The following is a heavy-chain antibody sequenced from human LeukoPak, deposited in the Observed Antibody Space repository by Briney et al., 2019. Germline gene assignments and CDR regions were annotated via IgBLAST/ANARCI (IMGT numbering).Heavy chain of an antibody. CDR2: IYPGDSDT. V-gene: IGHV5-51*01. Sequence: VGSLKISWKGSGYSFTSYWIGWVRQVPGKGLEWMGIIYPGDSDTRYSPSFQGQVTISADKSISTGYLQWSSLKASDTAMYYCARSLTVSDYIDVWGKRTTVTVSS. J-gene: IGHJ6*03. CDR1: GYSFTSYW. CDR3: ARSLTVSDYIDV. D-gene: IGHD2-8*01.